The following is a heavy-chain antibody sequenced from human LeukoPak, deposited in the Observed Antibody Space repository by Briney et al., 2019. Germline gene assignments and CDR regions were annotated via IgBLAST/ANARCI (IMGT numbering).Heavy chain of an antibody. Sequence: PGGSLRLSCAASGFTFSSYAMSWVRQAPGKGLEWVSAISGSGDNTYYADSVKGRFTISRDNSKNTLYLQMNSLRAEDTAVYYCAKDLGGPSITIFGVVIEPVWEIQHWGQGTLVTVSS. CDR2: ISGSGDNT. CDR1: GFTFSSYA. J-gene: IGHJ1*01. D-gene: IGHD3-3*01. CDR3: AKDLGGPSITIFGVVIEPVWEIQH. V-gene: IGHV3-23*01.